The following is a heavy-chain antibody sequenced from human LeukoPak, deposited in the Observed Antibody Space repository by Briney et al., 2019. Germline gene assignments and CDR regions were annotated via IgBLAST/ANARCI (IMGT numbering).Heavy chain of an antibody. V-gene: IGHV4-39*07. CDR2: IYYTGST. Sequence: SETLSLTCTVSGDSISSSSYYWGWIRQPPGKGLEWIGSIYYTGSTYYNPSLKSRVTISVDTSKNQFSLKLSSVTAADTAVYYCARRSFDYGDPSFDYWGQGTLVTVSS. D-gene: IGHD4-17*01. CDR3: ARRSFDYGDPSFDY. J-gene: IGHJ4*02. CDR1: GDSISSSSYY.